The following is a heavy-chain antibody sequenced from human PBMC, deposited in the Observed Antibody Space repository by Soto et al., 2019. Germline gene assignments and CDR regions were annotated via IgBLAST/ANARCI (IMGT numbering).Heavy chain of an antibody. Sequence: SETLSLTCSVSGASIYNGGYFWSWIRQSPGKGLEWIGSIYYTGTTYYNPSLKSRVTISTDTSKNQVVLTMTNMVPVDTSTYYCARIIGAAGAIDYWGQGTLVTVSS. CDR3: ARIIGAAGAIDY. V-gene: IGHV4-30-2*03. J-gene: IGHJ4*02. CDR2: IYYTGTT. D-gene: IGHD6-13*01. CDR1: GASIYNGGYF.